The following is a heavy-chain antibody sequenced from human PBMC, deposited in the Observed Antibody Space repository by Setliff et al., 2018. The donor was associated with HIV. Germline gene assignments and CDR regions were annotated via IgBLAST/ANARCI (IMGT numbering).Heavy chain of an antibody. Sequence: PSETLSLTCAVYGGSLTGYFWTWIRQSPGKGLEWVGQVNRDGGAHYNPSLRSRVTISVDTSKNQFSLKLTSMTAADTAVYYCARGSYYYYNMDVWGKGTTVTISS. CDR2: VNRDGGA. V-gene: IGHV4-34*01. J-gene: IGHJ6*04. CDR3: ARGSYYYYNMDV. CDR1: GGSLTGYF.